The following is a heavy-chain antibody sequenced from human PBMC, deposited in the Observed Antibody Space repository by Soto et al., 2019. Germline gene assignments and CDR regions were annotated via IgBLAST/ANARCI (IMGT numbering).Heavy chain of an antibody. D-gene: IGHD3-10*01. CDR2: ISYDGSNK. V-gene: IGHV3-30*18. CDR1: GFTFSSYG. J-gene: IGHJ6*02. CDR3: AKEGGYYGSGSYSVGENYYGMDV. Sequence: QVQLVESGGGVVQTGRSLRLSCAASGFTFSSYGMHWVRQAPGKGLEWVAVISYDGSNKYYADSVKGRFTISRDNSKNTLYLQMNRLGAEDTAVYYCAKEGGYYGSGSYSVGENYYGMDVWGQGTTVTVSS.